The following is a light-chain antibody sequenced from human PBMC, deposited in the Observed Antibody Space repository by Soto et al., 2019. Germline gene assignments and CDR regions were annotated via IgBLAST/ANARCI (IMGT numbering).Light chain of an antibody. CDR3: QAWDSTTYVV. CDR2: EDT. J-gene: IGLJ2*01. Sequence: SSELTQPPSVSVSPGQTASITCSGDKLGDNYVYWYQQKPGQSPVLVIYEDTKRPSGIPERFSGSNSGNTATLTISGTQTMDEADYYCQAWDSTTYVVFGGGTKLTVL. CDR1: KLGDNY. V-gene: IGLV3-1*01.